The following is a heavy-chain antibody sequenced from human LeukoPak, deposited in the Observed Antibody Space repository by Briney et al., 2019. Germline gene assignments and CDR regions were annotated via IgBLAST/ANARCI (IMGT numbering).Heavy chain of an antibody. CDR3: AGSSGWSGVLDY. CDR1: GGSITTYY. CDR2: ISYSGST. Sequence: PSETLSLTCTVSGGSITTYYWSWIRQPPGKGLEWLGYISYSGSTNNNPSLKSRVTTSLDTSKNQLSLKLTSVTAADSAVYYCAGSSGWSGVLDYWGQGTLVTVSS. J-gene: IGHJ4*02. V-gene: IGHV4-59*01. D-gene: IGHD6-19*01.